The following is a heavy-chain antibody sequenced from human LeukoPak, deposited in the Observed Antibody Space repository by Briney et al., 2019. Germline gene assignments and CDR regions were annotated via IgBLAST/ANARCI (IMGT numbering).Heavy chain of an antibody. CDR2: MNHNSGKA. V-gene: IGHV1-8*03. CDR3: ARRNFDWFDP. J-gene: IGHJ5*02. CDR1: GYTFTNYD. Sequence: GASVKVSCKASGYTFTNYDINWVRQATGQGLEWMGWMNHNSGKAGYAHKFQGRVTITRNPSITTAYMELSSLRSEDTAVYYCARRNFDWFDPWGQGTLVTVSS.